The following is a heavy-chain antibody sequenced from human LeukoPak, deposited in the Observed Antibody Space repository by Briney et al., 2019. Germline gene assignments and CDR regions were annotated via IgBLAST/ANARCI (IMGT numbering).Heavy chain of an antibody. V-gene: IGHV3-7*01. CDR1: GGSFSGYY. D-gene: IGHD2-2*01. CDR2: IKEDGSEK. CDR3: ARSFYGHDPYYCYMDV. Sequence: SSETLSLTCAVYGGSFSGYYWSWVRQAPGKGLEWVATIKEDGSEKYYVDSVKGRFTISRENAKNSLCLQMNSLRAEDTAVYYCARSFYGHDPYYCYMDVWGKGTTVTVSS. J-gene: IGHJ6*03.